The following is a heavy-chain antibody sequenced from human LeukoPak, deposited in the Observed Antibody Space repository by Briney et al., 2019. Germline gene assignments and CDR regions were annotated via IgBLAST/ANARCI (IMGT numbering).Heavy chain of an antibody. CDR3: ARVTYSSSSISLDAFDI. V-gene: IGHV4-61*02. J-gene: IGHJ3*02. D-gene: IGHD6-6*01. CDR1: GASISSNTYY. CDR2: MSISGSS. Sequence: PSQTLSLTCTVSGASISSNTYYWAWIRQPAGKDLEWIGRMSISGSSDYNPSLKSRVTMSVDKSKNQFSLRLSSVTAADTAVYYCARVTYSSSSISLDAFDIWGQGTMVTVSS.